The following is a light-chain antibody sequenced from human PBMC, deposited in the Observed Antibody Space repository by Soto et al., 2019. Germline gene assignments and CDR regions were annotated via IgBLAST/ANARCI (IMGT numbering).Light chain of an antibody. V-gene: IGKV3-20*01. CDR1: QSVSSTY. CDR2: GAS. J-gene: IGKJ1*01. CDR3: QHYGSSSWT. Sequence: EIVLTQSPGTLSLSPGERATLSCRASQSVSSTYLAWYQQKPGQAPRLLIFGASSRASGIPDRFSGSGSGTDFTLTISRVEPADFAVYYCQHYGSSSWTFGQGTRVDI.